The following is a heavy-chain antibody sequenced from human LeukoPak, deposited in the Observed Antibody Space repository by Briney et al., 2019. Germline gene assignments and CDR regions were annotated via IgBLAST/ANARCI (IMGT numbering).Heavy chain of an antibody. Sequence: GASVKVSCKASGYTFTSYDINWLRQATGQGLEWMGWMNPNSGNTGYAQKFQGRVTMTRNTSISTAYMELSSLRSEDTAVYYCARARVGDSSGYYPYYFDYWGQGTLVTVSS. CDR2: MNPNSGNT. CDR1: GYTFTSYD. D-gene: IGHD3-22*01. J-gene: IGHJ4*02. V-gene: IGHV1-8*01. CDR3: ARARVGDSSGYYPYYFDY.